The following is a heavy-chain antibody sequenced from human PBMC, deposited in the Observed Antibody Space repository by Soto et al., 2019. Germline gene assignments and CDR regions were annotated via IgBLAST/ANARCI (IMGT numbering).Heavy chain of an antibody. CDR1: GFIFRDYW. Sequence: PGGSLRLSCAASGFIFRDYWMNWVRQAPGKGPEWVATVTKSGNKTYYVDSVKGRLTISRDNSKNTLYLQMDSLRAEDTAVYYCAKAGGSSFYYYMDVWGKGTPVTVSS. D-gene: IGHD2-15*01. CDR3: AKAGGSSFYYYMDV. CDR2: VTKSGNKT. J-gene: IGHJ6*03. V-gene: IGHV3-23*01.